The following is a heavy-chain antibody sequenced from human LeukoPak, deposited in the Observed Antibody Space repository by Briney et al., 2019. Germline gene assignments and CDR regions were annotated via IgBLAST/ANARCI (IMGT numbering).Heavy chain of an antibody. D-gene: IGHD3-16*01. Sequence: PGGSLRLSCAASGFTFSSYSMNWVRQSPGKGLEWISYITSRSAFTYFADSVKGRFTISRDDAKNSVYLHLNSLRVDDTAVYYCARDLTSAYWSPGGYYYYMDVWGKGTAVTVSS. CDR3: ARDLTSAYWSPGGYYYYMDV. V-gene: IGHV3-48*01. CDR1: GFTFSSYS. J-gene: IGHJ6*03. CDR2: ITSRSAFT.